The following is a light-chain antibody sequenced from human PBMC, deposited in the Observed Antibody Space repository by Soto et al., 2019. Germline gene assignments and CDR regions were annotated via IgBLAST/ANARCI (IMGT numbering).Light chain of an antibody. J-gene: IGLJ2*01. CDR3: CSYAGSSTSV. V-gene: IGLV2-23*01. CDR2: EGS. Sequence: QSVPTQPASVSGSPGQSITISCTGTSSDVGSYNLVSWYQQHPGKAPKLMIYEGSKRPSGVSNRFSGSKSGNTASLTISGLQAEDEADYYCCSYAGSSTSVFGGGTKVTV. CDR1: SSDVGSYNL.